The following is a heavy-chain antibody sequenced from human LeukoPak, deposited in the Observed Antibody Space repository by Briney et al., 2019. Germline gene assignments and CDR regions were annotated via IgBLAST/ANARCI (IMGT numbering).Heavy chain of an antibody. J-gene: IGHJ3*02. Sequence: SETLSLTCTVSGYSISSGYYWGWIRQPPGKGLEWIGSIYQSGSTYYNPSLKSRVTISVDTSKNQFSLKLSSVTAADTAVYYCAREPSGSYRPDAFDIWGQGTMVTVSS. V-gene: IGHV4-38-2*02. CDR2: IYQSGST. CDR3: AREPSGSYRPDAFDI. D-gene: IGHD1-26*01. CDR1: GYSISSGYY.